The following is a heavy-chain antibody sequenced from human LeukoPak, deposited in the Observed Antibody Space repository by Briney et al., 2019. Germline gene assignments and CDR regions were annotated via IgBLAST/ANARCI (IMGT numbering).Heavy chain of an antibody. CDR2: VSSSGAGT. J-gene: IGHJ4*02. CDR3: ARDKLMGDSYFVY. V-gene: IGHV3-23*01. D-gene: IGHD2-21*02. CDR1: GFTFSSYA. Sequence: GGSLRLSCAASGFTFSSYAMSWVRQAPGKGLEWLSTVSSSGAGTYYADSVKGRFTMSRDNSEYTLYLQMNSLRAEDTALYYCARDKLMGDSYFVYWGQGTLVTVSS.